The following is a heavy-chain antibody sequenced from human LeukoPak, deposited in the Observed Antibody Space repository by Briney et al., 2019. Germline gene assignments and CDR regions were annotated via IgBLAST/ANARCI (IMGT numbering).Heavy chain of an antibody. CDR2: INHSGST. V-gene: IGHV4-34*01. J-gene: IGHJ3*02. CDR3: ARGYVLLWFGESPAAFDI. Sequence: SETLSLTCAVYGGSFSGYYWSWIRQPLGKGLEWIGEINHSGSTNYNPSLKSRVTISVDTSKNQFSLKLSSVAAADTTVYYCARGYVLLWFGESPAAFDIWGQGTMVTVSS. D-gene: IGHD3-10*01. CDR1: GGSFSGYY.